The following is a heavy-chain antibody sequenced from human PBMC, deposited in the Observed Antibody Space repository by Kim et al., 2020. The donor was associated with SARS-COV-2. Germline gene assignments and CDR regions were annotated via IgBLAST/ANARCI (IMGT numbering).Heavy chain of an antibody. CDR2: IFYSGTT. D-gene: IGHD6-13*01. Sequence: SETLSLTCTVSGDSISISGYYWGWIRQPPGKGLEWIGSIFYSGTTYYNPSLKSRVTISVDTSKYHFSLKLTSVTATDAAVYYCARAASSWYRFDYWGQGALVTVSS. V-gene: IGHV4-39*02. CDR3: ARAASSWYRFDY. J-gene: IGHJ4*02. CDR1: GDSISISGYY.